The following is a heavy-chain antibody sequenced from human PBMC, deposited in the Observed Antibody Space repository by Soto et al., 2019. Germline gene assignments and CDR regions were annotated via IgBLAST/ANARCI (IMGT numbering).Heavy chain of an antibody. J-gene: IGHJ4*02. D-gene: IGHD3-22*01. CDR1: GFTFSSYG. CDR3: ARDTYYHDSSGYYVFDY. Sequence: QVQLVESGGGVVQPGRSLTLSCAASGFTFSSYGIHWVRQAPGKGLEWVAIISYDGNNKQYADSVKGRFTISRDNSKSTVHLQMNSLRVEDTAVYYCARDTYYHDSSGYYVFDYWGQGTLVTVSS. V-gene: IGHV3-30*03. CDR2: ISYDGNNK.